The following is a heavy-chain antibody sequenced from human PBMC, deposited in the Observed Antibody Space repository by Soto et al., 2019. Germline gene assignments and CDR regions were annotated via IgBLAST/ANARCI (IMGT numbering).Heavy chain of an antibody. Sequence: PGGSLRLSCAASGFTFSSYAMHWVRQAPGKGLEWVAVISYDGSNKYYADSVKGRFTISRDNSKNTLYLQMNSLRAEDTAVYYCARDRRIQLWLVYYYCMDVWGQGTMVTVSS. V-gene: IGHV3-30-3*01. CDR1: GFTFSSYA. CDR3: ARDRRIQLWLVYYYCMDV. CDR2: ISYDGSNK. D-gene: IGHD5-18*01. J-gene: IGHJ6*02.